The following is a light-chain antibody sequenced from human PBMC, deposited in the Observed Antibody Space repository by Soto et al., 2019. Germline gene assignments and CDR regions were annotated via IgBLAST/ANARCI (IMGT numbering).Light chain of an antibody. Sequence: QSVLTQPPSASWTPGQRVTISCSGSSSNIGSNTVNWYQQLPGTAPKLLIYSNAQRPSGVPDRFSGSKSGTSASLAISGLQSEDEADYYCAAWDDSMKGPVFGGGTQLTVL. CDR3: AAWDDSMKGPV. CDR2: SNA. CDR1: SSNIGSNT. V-gene: IGLV1-44*01. J-gene: IGLJ2*01.